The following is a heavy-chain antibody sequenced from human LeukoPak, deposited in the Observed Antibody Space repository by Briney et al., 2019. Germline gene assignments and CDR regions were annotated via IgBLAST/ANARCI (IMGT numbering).Heavy chain of an antibody. CDR1: GFTFSSYE. CDR2: IKQDGSEK. J-gene: IGHJ4*02. V-gene: IGHV3-7*01. Sequence: GGSLRLSCAASGFTFSSYEMNWVRQAPGKRLEWVANIKQDGSEKYYVDSVKGRFTISRDNAKNSLYLQMNSLRAEDTAVYYCARVPPNTVTTLQYFDYWGQGTLVTVSS. CDR3: ARVPPNTVTTLQYFDY. D-gene: IGHD4-17*01.